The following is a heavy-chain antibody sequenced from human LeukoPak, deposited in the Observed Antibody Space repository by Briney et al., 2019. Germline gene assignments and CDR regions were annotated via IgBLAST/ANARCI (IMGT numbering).Heavy chain of an antibody. Sequence: SETLSLTCTVSGGSISSYYWSWIRQPPGKGLEWIGYIYYSGSTNYNPSLKSRVTISVDTSKNQFSLKLSSETAADTAVYYCAELGITMIGGVWGKGTTVTISS. V-gene: IGHV4-59*01. J-gene: IGHJ6*04. CDR1: GGSISSYY. D-gene: IGHD3-10*02. CDR3: AELGITMIGGV. CDR2: IYYSGST.